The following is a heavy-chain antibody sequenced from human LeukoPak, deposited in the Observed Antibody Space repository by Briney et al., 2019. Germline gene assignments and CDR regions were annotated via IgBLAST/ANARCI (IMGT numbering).Heavy chain of an antibody. CDR3: ARHVDYNWNYLPY. CDR2: IYYSGST. CDR1: GGSISSSSYY. V-gene: IGHV4-39*01. D-gene: IGHD1-7*01. Sequence: MPSETLSLTCTVSGGSISSSSYYWGWIRQPPGKGLEWIGSIYYSGSTYYNPSLKSRVTISVDTSKNQFSLKLSSVTAADTAVYYCARHVDYNWNYLPYWGQGTLVTVSS. J-gene: IGHJ4*02.